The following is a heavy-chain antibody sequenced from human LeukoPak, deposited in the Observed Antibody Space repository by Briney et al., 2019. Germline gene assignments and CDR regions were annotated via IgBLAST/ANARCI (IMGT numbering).Heavy chain of an antibody. J-gene: IGHJ3*02. D-gene: IGHD3-22*01. CDR3: ASPTYYYDSSGQTGYDAFDI. Sequence: GESLKISCKGSGYSFTSYWIGWVRQMPGKGLEWVGIIYPGDSDTRYSPSFQGQVTISADKSISTAYLQWSSLKASDTAMYYCASPTYYYDSSGQTGYDAFDIWGQGTMVTVSS. V-gene: IGHV5-51*01. CDR2: IYPGDSDT. CDR1: GYSFTSYW.